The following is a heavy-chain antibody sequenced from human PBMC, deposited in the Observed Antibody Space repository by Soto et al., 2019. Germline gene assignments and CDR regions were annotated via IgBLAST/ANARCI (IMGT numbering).Heavy chain of an antibody. V-gene: IGHV4-39*01. CDR2: IYYIGST. D-gene: IGHD3-10*01. CDR3: ARLVLNYYYGMDV. J-gene: IGHJ6*02. CDR1: GGSISTSSYY. Sequence: QLQLQESGPGLVKPSETLSLTCTFSGGSISTSSYYWGWIRQPPGKGLEWIGTIYYIGSTYYNPSLKSRVTISVDTSKNQFSLKLSSVTAADTVVYYCARLVLNYYYGMDVWGQGTTVTVSS.